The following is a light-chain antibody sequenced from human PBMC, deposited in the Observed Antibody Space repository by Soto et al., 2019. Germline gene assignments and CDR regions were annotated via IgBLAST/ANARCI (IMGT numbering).Light chain of an antibody. Sequence: ELALPYLPDSRSLPAGERANISCWASQSVSSSYLAWYQHKPGQAPRPLIYGASNRATAIPDRFSGSGSGADFTLTISRLEPEDFAVYYCQQYSVSPLFGQGTRLAIK. J-gene: IGKJ5*01. CDR1: QSVSSSY. CDR3: QQYSVSPL. V-gene: IGKV3-20*01. CDR2: GAS.